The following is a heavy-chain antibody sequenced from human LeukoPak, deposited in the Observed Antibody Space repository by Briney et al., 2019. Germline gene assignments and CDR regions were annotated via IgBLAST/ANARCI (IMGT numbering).Heavy chain of an antibody. CDR2: INHSGST. V-gene: IGHV4-34*01. J-gene: IGHJ5*02. Sequence: SETLSLTCAVYGGSFSGYYWSWIRQPPGKGLEWIGEINHSGSTNYNLSLKSRVTISVDTSKNQFSLKLSSVTAADTAVYYCASPYYDFWSGYYRDWFDPWGQGTLVTVSS. CDR1: GGSFSGYY. CDR3: ASPYYDFWSGYYRDWFDP. D-gene: IGHD3-3*01.